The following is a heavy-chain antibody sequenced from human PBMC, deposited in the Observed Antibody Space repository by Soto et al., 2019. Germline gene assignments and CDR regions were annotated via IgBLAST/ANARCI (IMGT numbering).Heavy chain of an antibody. CDR1: GFTFSIYG. V-gene: IGHV3-23*01. D-gene: IGHD5-18*01. CDR3: AQDPPWIHQPGTWFDP. CDR2: ISGSGGST. J-gene: IGHJ5*02. Sequence: PRGSLILTSASSGFTFSIYGMSWVGQAPGKGLEWVSAISGSGGSTYYTGSVKGRFTISRDNSKNTLYLQMNSLRAEDTAVYYCAQDPPWIHQPGTWFDPWGQGTLVTVSS.